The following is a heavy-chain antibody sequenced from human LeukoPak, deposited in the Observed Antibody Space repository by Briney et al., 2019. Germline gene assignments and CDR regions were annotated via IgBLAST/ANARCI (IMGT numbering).Heavy chain of an antibody. V-gene: IGHV3-21*01. Sequence: GGSLRLSCAASGFTFSSYSMNWVRQAPGKGLEWVSSISSSSSYIYYADSVKGRFTISRDNAKNSLYLQMNSLRAEDTAVYYCARSDYDFWSGYGNGMDVWGQGTTVTVSS. CDR1: GFTFSSYS. CDR3: ARSDYDFWSGYGNGMDV. J-gene: IGHJ6*02. D-gene: IGHD3-3*01. CDR2: ISSSSSYI.